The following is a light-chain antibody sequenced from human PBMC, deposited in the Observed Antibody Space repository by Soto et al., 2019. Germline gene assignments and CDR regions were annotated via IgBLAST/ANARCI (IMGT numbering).Light chain of an antibody. CDR2: DSS. Sequence: DIQMTQSPSTLSASVGDSVTITGRASKGIAGWLAWYQQNPGKAPKLLIYDSSSLKRGVPSRFGGSGSGTEFTLTIDSLQPDDLATYYCQQYETYSATFGQGTKVELK. V-gene: IGKV1-5*01. CDR3: QQYETYSAT. CDR1: KGIAGW. J-gene: IGKJ1*01.